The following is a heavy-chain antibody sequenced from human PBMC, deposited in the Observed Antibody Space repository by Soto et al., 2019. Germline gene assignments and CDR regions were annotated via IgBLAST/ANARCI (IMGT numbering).Heavy chain of an antibody. J-gene: IGHJ4*02. CDR2: ISSSSSYI. Sequence: GLLRLPCGASEVTFSSYSVNWVRKTPGKGLEWVSSISSSSSYIYYADSVKGRFTISRDNAKNSLYLQMNSLRAEDTAVYYCARIDYYDSSDTKRYFDYWGQGTLRTVSS. V-gene: IGHV3-21*01. CDR3: ARIDYYDSSDTKRYFDY. CDR1: EVTFSSYS. D-gene: IGHD3-22*01.